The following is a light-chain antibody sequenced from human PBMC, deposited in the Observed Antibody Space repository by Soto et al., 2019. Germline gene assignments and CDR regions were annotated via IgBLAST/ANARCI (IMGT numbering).Light chain of an antibody. Sequence: EILMTQCPGTLSVSPGERATLSCRASPSVSTNLAWYQQKPGQAPRLLIYGASTRAPGIPATFSGSGSGTEFTLTISSLQSDDVAVDYCHQYNDWPFTFGQETKLEIK. V-gene: IGKV3-15*01. CDR3: HQYNDWPFT. CDR2: GAS. CDR1: PSVSTN. J-gene: IGKJ2*01.